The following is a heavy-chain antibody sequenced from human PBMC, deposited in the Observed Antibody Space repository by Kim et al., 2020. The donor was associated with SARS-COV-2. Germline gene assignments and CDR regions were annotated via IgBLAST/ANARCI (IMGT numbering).Heavy chain of an antibody. CDR3: ARVGDGSSWQFDY. J-gene: IGHJ4*02. V-gene: IGHV3-7*01. D-gene: IGHD6-13*01. Sequence: YYVDSVKGLFTISRDNAKNSLYLQMNSVRAEDTAVYYGARVGDGSSWQFDYWGQGTLVTVSS.